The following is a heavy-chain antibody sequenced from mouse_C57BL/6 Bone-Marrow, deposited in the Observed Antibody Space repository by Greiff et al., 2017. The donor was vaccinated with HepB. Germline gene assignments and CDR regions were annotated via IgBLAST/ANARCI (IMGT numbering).Heavy chain of an antibody. CDR3: ARIYAMDY. CDR2: IYPGDGDT. J-gene: IGHJ4*01. CDR1: GYAFSSSW. V-gene: IGHV1-82*01. Sequence: QVQLQQSGPELVKPGASVKISCKASGYAFSSSWMNWVKQRPGKGLEWIGRIYPGDGDTNYNGNFKGKATLTADKSSSTAYMQLSSLTSEDSSVYFCARIYAMDYWGQGTSVTVSS.